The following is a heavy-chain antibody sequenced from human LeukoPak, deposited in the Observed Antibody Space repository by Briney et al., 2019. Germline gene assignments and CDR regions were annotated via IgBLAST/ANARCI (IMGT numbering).Heavy chain of an antibody. CDR3: AKDRKRGSGSYSFFVVHNWFDP. V-gene: IGHV3-23*01. Sequence: GGSLRLSCAASGFTFSSYAMDWVRQAPGKGLEWVSAISGSGGNTYYADSVKGRFTISRDNSKNTLYLQMNSLRAEDTAVYYCAKDRKRGSGSYSFFVVHNWFDPWGQGTLVTVSS. CDR2: ISGSGGNT. J-gene: IGHJ5*02. CDR1: GFTFSSYA. D-gene: IGHD3-10*01.